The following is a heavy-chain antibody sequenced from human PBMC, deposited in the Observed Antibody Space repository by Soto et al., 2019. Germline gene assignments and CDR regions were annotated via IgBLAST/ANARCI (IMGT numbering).Heavy chain of an antibody. CDR2: IYWDDDK. Sequence: QITLKESGPTLVKPTQTLTLTCTFSGFSLSTSGVGVGWIRQPPGKALEWLALIYWDDDKRYSPSLRSRLIITKDTSKNQVVLTMTNMDPVDTATYYCAHKWVTMGFFDYWGQGTLVTVSS. CDR3: AHKWVTMGFFDY. J-gene: IGHJ4*02. D-gene: IGHD3-10*01. CDR1: GFSLSTSGVG. V-gene: IGHV2-5*02.